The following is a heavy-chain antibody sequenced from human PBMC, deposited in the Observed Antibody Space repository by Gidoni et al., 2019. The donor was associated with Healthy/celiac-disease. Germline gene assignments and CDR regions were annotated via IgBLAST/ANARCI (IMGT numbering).Heavy chain of an antibody. CDR2: INHIGST. J-gene: IGHJ4*02. CDR3: ARASHNERYFDY. Sequence: QVQLQQWGAGLLKPSETLSLTCAVYGGSFSGYYWSWIRQPPGKGLEWIGEINHIGSTNYNPSLKSRVNISVDTSKNQFSLKLSSVTAADTAVDYCARASHNERYFDYWGQGTLVTVSS. V-gene: IGHV4-34*01. D-gene: IGHD1-1*01. CDR1: GGSFSGYY.